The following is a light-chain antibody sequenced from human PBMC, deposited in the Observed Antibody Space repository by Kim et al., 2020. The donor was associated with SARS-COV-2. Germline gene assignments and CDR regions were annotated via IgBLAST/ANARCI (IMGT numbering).Light chain of an antibody. V-gene: IGLV1-47*01. CDR2: RNN. Sequence: QPVLTQPPSASGTPGQRVTISCSGSSSDIGSNYVYWYQQLPGTAPKLLIYRNNQRPSGVPDRFSGSKSGTSASLAISGLRSEDEADYFCAAWDDSLSGSSVFGTGTKVTVL. CDR3: AAWDDSLSGSSV. CDR1: SSDIGSNY. J-gene: IGLJ1*01.